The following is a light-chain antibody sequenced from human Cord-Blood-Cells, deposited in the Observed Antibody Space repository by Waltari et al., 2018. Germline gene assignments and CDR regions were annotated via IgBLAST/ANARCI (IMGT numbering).Light chain of an antibody. CDR3: QAWDSSTVV. CDR1: KLGDKY. CDR2: QDS. Sequence: SYELTQPPSVSVSPGQTASITCSGDKLGDKYACWYQQKPGPSPVLVIYQDSKRPSGIPERFSGSNSGNTATLTISGTQAMDEADYYCQAWDSSTVVFGTGTKVTVL. V-gene: IGLV3-1*01. J-gene: IGLJ1*01.